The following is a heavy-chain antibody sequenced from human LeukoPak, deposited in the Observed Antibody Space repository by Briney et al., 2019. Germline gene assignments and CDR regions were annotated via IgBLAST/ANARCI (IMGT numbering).Heavy chain of an antibody. D-gene: IGHD3-10*01. CDR2: IYTTASRI. V-gene: IGHV3-11*04. CDR3: ARAPGAYYDAFDI. CDR1: GFTFSDYH. Sequence: PGGSLRLSCAASGFTFSDYHMTWIRQAPGKGLEYVSFIYTTASRIDYADSVKGRFTISRDNSKNTLYLQMNSLRAEDTAVYYCARAPGAYYDAFDIWGQGTMVTVSS. J-gene: IGHJ3*02.